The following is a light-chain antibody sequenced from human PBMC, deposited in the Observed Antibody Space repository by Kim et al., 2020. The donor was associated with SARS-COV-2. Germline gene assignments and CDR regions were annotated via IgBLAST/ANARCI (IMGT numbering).Light chain of an antibody. Sequence: EIVMTQSPATLSVSPGERATLSCRASQSVRSNLAWYQQKPGQAPRLLIYVASTRATGVPARFSGSGSGTEFTLTISSLQSEDFAVYYCQQYTTWRGAFGQGTKVDIK. CDR2: VAS. CDR3: QQYTTWRGA. CDR1: QSVRSN. J-gene: IGKJ1*01. V-gene: IGKV3-15*01.